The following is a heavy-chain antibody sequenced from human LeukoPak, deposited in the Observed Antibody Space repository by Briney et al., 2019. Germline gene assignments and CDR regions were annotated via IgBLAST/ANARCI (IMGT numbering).Heavy chain of an antibody. J-gene: IGHJ4*02. CDR2: INEDGSKI. CDR1: GFRLDNYW. Sequence: GGSLRLSCEASGFRLDNYWMTWVRQAPGKGLEWVADINEDGSKIYSLDSVKGRFTVSRDNAKNSLSLQLNTLRAEDTAVYYCARWSHVSGRWFLDNWGRGTLVSVSS. CDR3: ARWSHVSGRWFLDN. V-gene: IGHV3-7*05. D-gene: IGHD3-10*01.